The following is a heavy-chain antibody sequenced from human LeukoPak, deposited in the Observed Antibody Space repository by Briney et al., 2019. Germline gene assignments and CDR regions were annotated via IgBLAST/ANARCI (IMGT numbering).Heavy chain of an antibody. J-gene: IGHJ4*02. V-gene: IGHV4-34*01. CDR1: GGSFSDYY. CDR2: INPAGST. CDR3: ARDPNSVGVTGDYYFDT. Sequence: SETLSLTCVVFGGSFSDYYWSWFRQPPGKGLEWIGEINPAGSTNYNPSLKSRLTISIHTSTNQFSLKLSSVTAADTAVYYCARDPNSVGVTGDYYFDTWGQGILVTVSS. D-gene: IGHD2-8*01.